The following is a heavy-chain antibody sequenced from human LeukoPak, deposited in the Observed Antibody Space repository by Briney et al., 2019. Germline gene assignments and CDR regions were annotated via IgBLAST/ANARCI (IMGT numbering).Heavy chain of an antibody. CDR2: ITDGGTT. CDR3: TTPTV. Sequence: GGSLRLSCAASGFTFTDAWMNSWMNWVRQAPGKGLEWVGRITDGGTTDYAEPVKGRFTISRDDSKNTLYLQVNSLKIEDTAVYYCTTPTVWGQGTTVTVSS. J-gene: IGHJ6*02. CDR1: GFTFTDAW. V-gene: IGHV3-15*07.